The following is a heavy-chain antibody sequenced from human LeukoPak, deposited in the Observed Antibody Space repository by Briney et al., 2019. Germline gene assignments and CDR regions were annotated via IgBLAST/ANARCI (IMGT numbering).Heavy chain of an antibody. CDR1: GGSISSGDYY. J-gene: IGHJ6*02. V-gene: IGHV4-30-4*01. D-gene: IGHD5-18*01. CDR2: IYYSGST. Sequence: SQTLSLTCTVSGGSISSGDYYRSWIRQPPGKGLEWIGYIYYSGSTYYNPSLKSRVTISVDTSKNQFSLKLSSVTAADTAVYYCARDVDTAMPSAYGMDVWGQGTTVTVSS. CDR3: ARDVDTAMPSAYGMDV.